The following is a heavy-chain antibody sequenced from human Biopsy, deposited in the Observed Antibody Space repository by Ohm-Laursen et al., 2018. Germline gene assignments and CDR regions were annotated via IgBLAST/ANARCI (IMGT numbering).Heavy chain of an antibody. CDR3: ARDKYRSWNYFDN. CDR1: GYTFSGYY. D-gene: IGHD6-19*01. Sequence: GASVKVSCKASGYTFSGYYMHWVRQAPGQGLEWMGWINPDSGVTNYAQKFQGRVTMTRDTSIGTAYMELSRLGSDDTAVYYCARDKYRSWNYFDNWGQGSLVTVSS. V-gene: IGHV1-2*02. CDR2: INPDSGVT. J-gene: IGHJ4*02.